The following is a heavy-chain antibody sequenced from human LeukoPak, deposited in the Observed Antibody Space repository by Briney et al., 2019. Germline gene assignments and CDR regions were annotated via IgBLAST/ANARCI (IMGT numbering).Heavy chain of an antibody. V-gene: IGHV1-18*01. J-gene: IGHJ6*02. CDR3: ATSTVTIGVDCYYGMDV. D-gene: IGHD4-17*01. CDR1: GYTFTSYG. Sequence: ASVKVSCKASGYTFTSYGISWVRQAPGQGLEWMGWISAYNGNTNYAQKLQGRVTMTTDTSTSTAYMELRSLRSDDTAVYYCATSTVTIGVDCYYGMDVWGQGTTVTVSS. CDR2: ISAYNGNT.